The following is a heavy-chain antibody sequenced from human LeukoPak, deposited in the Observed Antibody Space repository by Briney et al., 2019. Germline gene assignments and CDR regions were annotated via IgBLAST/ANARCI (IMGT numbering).Heavy chain of an antibody. CDR2: IIPIFGTA. V-gene: IGHV1-69*05. D-gene: IGHD4-23*01. Sequence: ASVKVSCKASGGTFSSYAISWVRQAPGQGLEWMGGIIPIFGTANYAQKFQGRVTVTTDESTSTAYMELSSLRSEDTAVYYCASTYGGDYAYWGQGTLVAVSS. CDR1: GGTFSSYA. CDR3: ASTYGGDYAY. J-gene: IGHJ4*02.